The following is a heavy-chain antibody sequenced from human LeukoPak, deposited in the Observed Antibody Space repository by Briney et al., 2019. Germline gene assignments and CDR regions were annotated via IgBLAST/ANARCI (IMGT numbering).Heavy chain of an antibody. D-gene: IGHD6-13*01. CDR2: ISGSGGST. Sequence: GGSLRLSCAASGFTFSSYAMSWVRQAPGKGLEWVSAISGSGGSTYYADSVKGRFTISRDNSKNTLYLQMNSLRAEDTAVYYCAKGHLPYSSSWSDYWGQGTLVTVPS. J-gene: IGHJ4*02. CDR1: GFTFSSYA. CDR3: AKGHLPYSSSWSDY. V-gene: IGHV3-23*01.